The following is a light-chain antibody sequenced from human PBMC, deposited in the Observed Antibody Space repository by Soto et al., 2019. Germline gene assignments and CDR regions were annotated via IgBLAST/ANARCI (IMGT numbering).Light chain of an antibody. CDR1: SSDVGGYNY. Sequence: QSALTQPRSVSGSPGQSVTLSCTGTSSDVGGYNYVSWYQQHPGKAPKLMIYDVSERPSGVPDRFSGSKSGSTASLTISGLQPEDEADYYCCSYAGSYGLYVFGTGTKATVL. CDR3: CSYAGSYGLYV. CDR2: DVS. J-gene: IGLJ1*01. V-gene: IGLV2-11*01.